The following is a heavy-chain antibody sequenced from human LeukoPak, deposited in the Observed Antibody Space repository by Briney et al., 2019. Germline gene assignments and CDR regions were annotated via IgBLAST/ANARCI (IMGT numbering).Heavy chain of an antibody. V-gene: IGHV3-30*18. D-gene: IGHD3-22*01. CDR1: GFTFSSYG. CDR2: ISYDGSNK. Sequence: GGSLRLSCAASGFTFSSYGMHWVRQAPGKGLEWVAVISYDGSNKYYADSVKGRFTISRDNSKNTLYLQMNSLRAEDTAVYYCAKAHYDTSDLADYCGQGTLVTVSS. J-gene: IGHJ4*02. CDR3: AKAHYDTSDLADY.